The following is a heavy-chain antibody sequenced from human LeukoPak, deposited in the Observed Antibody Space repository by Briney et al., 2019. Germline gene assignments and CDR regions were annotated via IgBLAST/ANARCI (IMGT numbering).Heavy chain of an antibody. CDR2: IKQDGSEK. J-gene: IGHJ5*02. CDR1: GFTFSNYW. D-gene: IGHD6-19*01. V-gene: IGHV3-7*05. Sequence: PGRSLRLSCAASGFTFSNYWVSWVRQAPGKGLEWVANIKQDGSEKYYVDSVRGRFTISRDNTKNSLYLQMNSLRAEDTAVYYCAKDGTSGWYVGNWFDPWGQGTLVTVSS. CDR3: AKDGTSGWYVGNWFDP.